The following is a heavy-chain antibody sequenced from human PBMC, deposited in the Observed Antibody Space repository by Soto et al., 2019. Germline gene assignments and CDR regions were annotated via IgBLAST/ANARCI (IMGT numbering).Heavy chain of an antibody. V-gene: IGHV4-34*01. CDR3: ARGRSSSWPDYFDY. CDR1: GGSFSGYY. D-gene: IGHD6-13*01. CDR2: INHSGST. Sequence: PSETLSLTCAVYGGSFSGYYWSWIRQPPGKGLEWIGEINHSGSTNYNPSLKSRVTISVDTSKNQFSLKLSSVTAADTAVYYCARGRSSSWPDYFDYWGQGTLVTVSS. J-gene: IGHJ4*02.